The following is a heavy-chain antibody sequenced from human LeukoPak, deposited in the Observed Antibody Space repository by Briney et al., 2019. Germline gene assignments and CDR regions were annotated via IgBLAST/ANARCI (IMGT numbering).Heavy chain of an antibody. J-gene: IGHJ4*02. CDR3: ARDSVHGYYDSSGYSALIDY. CDR1: GFTFSSYW. CDR2: IKQDGSEK. D-gene: IGHD3-22*01. V-gene: IGHV3-7*01. Sequence: GGSLRLSCAASGFTFSSYWMSWVRQAPGKGLEWVANIKQDGSEKYYVDSVKGRFTISRDNAKNSLYLQMNSLRAEDTAVYYCARDSVHGYYDSSGYSALIDYWGQGTLVTVSS.